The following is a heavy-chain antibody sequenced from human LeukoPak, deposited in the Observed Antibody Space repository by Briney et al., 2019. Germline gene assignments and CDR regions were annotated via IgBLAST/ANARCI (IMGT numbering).Heavy chain of an antibody. Sequence: PGGSLRLSCAASGFTFSGYWMSWVRQAPGKGLEWVANIKQDGSEKYYVDSVKGRFTISRDNAKNSLYLQMNSLRAEDTAVYYCARDDLLDYWGQGTLVTVSS. CDR1: GFTFSGYW. CDR2: IKQDGSEK. CDR3: ARDDLLDY. V-gene: IGHV3-7*01. J-gene: IGHJ4*02.